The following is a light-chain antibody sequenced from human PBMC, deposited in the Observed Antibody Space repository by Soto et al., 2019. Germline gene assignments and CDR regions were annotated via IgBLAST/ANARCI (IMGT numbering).Light chain of an antibody. CDR2: DAS. CDR3: QQRCNWLT. CDR1: QSVSSY. J-gene: IGKJ4*01. V-gene: IGKV3-11*01. Sequence: EIVLTQSPATLSLSPGERATLSCRASQSVSSYLAWYQQKPGQAPRLLIYDASNRATGIPARFSGSGSGTVFTLTISGVVSLDFAAFYCQQRCNWLTFGGPTKVEIK.